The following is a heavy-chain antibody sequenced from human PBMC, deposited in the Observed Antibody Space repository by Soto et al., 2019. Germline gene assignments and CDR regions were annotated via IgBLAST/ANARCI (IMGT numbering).Heavy chain of an antibody. J-gene: IGHJ3*02. CDR2: IIPIFGTA. CDR1: GCRLSSYA. D-gene: IGHD3-10*01. Sequence: SVKVSWKPSGCRLSSYAISWGRQATGQGLEWMGGIIPIFGTANYAQKFQGRVTITADKSTSTAYMELSSLRSEDTAVYYCARVCRSGRILSSAFDIWGRGTMVTVSS. V-gene: IGHV1-69*06. CDR3: ARVCRSGRILSSAFDI.